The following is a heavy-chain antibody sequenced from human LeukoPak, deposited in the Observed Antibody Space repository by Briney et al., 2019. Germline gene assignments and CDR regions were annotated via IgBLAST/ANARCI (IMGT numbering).Heavy chain of an antibody. D-gene: IGHD2-2*01. CDR3: ARDRYCSSTSCYAELDY. Sequence: SRTLSLTCTVSGGSISSGSYYWSWIRQPAGKGLEWIGRIYTSGSTNYNPPLKSRVTISVDTSKNQFSLKLSSVTAADTAVYYCARDRYCSSTSCYAELDYWGQGTLVTVSS. CDR2: IYTSGST. J-gene: IGHJ4*02. CDR1: GGSISSGSYY. V-gene: IGHV4-61*02.